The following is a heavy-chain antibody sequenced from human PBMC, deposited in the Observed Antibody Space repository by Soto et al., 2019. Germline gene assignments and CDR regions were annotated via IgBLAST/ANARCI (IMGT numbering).Heavy chain of an antibody. CDR1: GYTFTSYY. D-gene: IGHD3-10*01. J-gene: IGHJ5*02. CDR2: INPSGGST. CDR3: ARDPSGFNWFDP. V-gene: IGHV1-46*01. Sequence: QVQLVQSGAEVKKPGASVKVSCKASGYTFTSYYMHWVRQAPGQGLEWMGIINPSGGSTSYAQKFQGRVTMTRDTSTSTVYMEVSSLRSDDTAVYYCARDPSGFNWFDPWGQGTLVTVSS.